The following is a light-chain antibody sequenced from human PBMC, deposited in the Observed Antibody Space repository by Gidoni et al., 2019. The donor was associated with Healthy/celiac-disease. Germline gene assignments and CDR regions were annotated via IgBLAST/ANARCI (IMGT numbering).Light chain of an antibody. Sequence: DIRVTQSTSTLSASVGDRVTSTCRARQSISSWLAWSQQRPGKAPKRLIYKASSLERGVPARCSGRGYGTEFTRNSSNLQPEDFATYNCQKSFTFGPGTKVEIK. V-gene: IGKV1-5*03. CDR3: QKSFT. CDR2: KAS. CDR1: QSISSW. J-gene: IGKJ3*01.